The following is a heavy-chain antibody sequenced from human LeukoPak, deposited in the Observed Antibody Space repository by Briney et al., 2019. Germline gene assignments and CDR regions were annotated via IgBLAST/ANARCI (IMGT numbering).Heavy chain of an antibody. D-gene: IGHD5-24*01. CDR1: GFTFSSYA. V-gene: IGHV3-30-3*01. Sequence: GRSLRLSCAASGFTFSSYAMHWVRQAPGKGLEWMAVISYDGSNKYYADSVKGRFTISRDNSKNTLYLQMNSLRAEDTAVYYCARDKSVEMATIHILYYFDYWGQGTLVTVSS. J-gene: IGHJ4*02. CDR2: ISYDGSNK. CDR3: ARDKSVEMATIHILYYFDY.